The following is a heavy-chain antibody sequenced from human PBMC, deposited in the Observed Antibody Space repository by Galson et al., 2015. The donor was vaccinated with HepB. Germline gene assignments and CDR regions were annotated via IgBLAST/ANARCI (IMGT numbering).Heavy chain of an antibody. Sequence: SVKVSCKASGYTFTGYYMHWVRQAPGQGLEWMGWINPNSGGTNYAQKFQGWVTMTRDTSISTAYMELSRLRSDDTAVYYCARDGGYYDILTGPSWAFDIWGQGTMVTVSS. CDR2: INPNSGGT. V-gene: IGHV1-2*04. CDR1: GYTFTGYY. CDR3: ARDGGYYDILTGPSWAFDI. J-gene: IGHJ3*02. D-gene: IGHD3-9*01.